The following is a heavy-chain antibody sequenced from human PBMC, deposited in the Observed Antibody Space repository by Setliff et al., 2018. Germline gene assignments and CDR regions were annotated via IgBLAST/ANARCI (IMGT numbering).Heavy chain of an antibody. J-gene: IGHJ4*02. Sequence: PGGSLRLSCAASGFTFSTYAMTWVRQAPGKGLEWVSAISGGGGNTFYADSVQGRFTISRDNSKNTLYLQMNNLRAEDTAVYYCARAGMAAANRKGVFEYWGQGTLVTVSS. CDR1: GFTFSTYA. CDR2: ISGGGGNT. V-gene: IGHV3-23*01. D-gene: IGHD6-13*01. CDR3: ARAGMAAANRKGVFEY.